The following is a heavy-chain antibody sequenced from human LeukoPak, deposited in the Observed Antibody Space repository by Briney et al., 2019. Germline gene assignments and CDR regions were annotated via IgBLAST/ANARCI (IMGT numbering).Heavy chain of an antibody. V-gene: IGHV4-39*07. CDR3: AGGLGITGTTSAFDI. Sequence: PSETLSLTCTVSGGSISSSGYYWGWIRQPPGKGLEWIGSIYYSGSTYYNPSLKSRVTISVDTSKNQFSLKLSSVTAADTAVYYCAGGLGITGTTSAFDIWGQGTMVTVSS. CDR2: IYYSGST. J-gene: IGHJ3*02. D-gene: IGHD1-7*01. CDR1: GGSISSSGYY.